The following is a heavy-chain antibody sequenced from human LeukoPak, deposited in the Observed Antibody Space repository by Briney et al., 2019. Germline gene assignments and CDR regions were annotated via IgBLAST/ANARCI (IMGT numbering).Heavy chain of an antibody. CDR3: ARDRSRDGYNDAFDY. Sequence: SETLSLTCTVSGGSISSGDYYWSWIRQPPGKGLEWIGYIYYSGSTYYNPSLKSRVTISVDTSKNQFSLKLSSVTAADTAVYYCARDRSRDGYNDAFDYWGQGTLVTVSS. D-gene: IGHD5-12*01. CDR1: GGSISSGDYY. J-gene: IGHJ4*02. CDR2: IYYSGST. V-gene: IGHV4-30-4*01.